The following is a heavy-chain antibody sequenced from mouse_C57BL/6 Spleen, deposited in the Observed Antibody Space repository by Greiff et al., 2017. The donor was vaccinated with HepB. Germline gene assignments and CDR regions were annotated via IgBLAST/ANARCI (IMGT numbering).Heavy chain of an antibody. J-gene: IGHJ4*01. CDR2: ISNGGGST. D-gene: IGHD3-2*02. Sequence: EVKLVESGGGLVQPGGSLKLSCAASGFTFSDYYMYWVRQTPEKRLEWVAYISNGGGSTYYPDTVKGRFTISRDNAKNTLDLQMSRLKSEDTAMYYCARQLRHGVYYAMDYWGQGTSVTVSS. V-gene: IGHV5-12*01. CDR3: ARQLRHGVYYAMDY. CDR1: GFTFSDYY.